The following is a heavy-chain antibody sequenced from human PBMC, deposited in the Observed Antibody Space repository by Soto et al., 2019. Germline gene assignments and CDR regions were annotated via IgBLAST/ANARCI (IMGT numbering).Heavy chain of an antibody. CDR2: ISERGDPT. CDR3: TKDKPTTTCFVY. V-gene: IGHV3-23*01. CDR1: GFTFSSNA. Sequence: PGGSLRLSCAASGFTFSSNAMYWVRQAPGKGLECVSGISERGDPTHYADSVKGRSTIFGYNSENTLCRQGKTLIADYTAVCYSTKDKPTTTCFVYWGEGTLITV. J-gene: IGHJ4*02. D-gene: IGHD1-1*01.